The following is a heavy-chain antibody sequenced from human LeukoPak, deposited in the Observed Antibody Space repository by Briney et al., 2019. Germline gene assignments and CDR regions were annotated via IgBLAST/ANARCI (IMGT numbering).Heavy chain of an antibody. CDR3: ARGSSPFDY. Sequence: SEILSLTCTVSGGSISSSSYYWSWIRQPPGKGLEWIGSLYYSGNTNYNPSLKSRVTISLDTSKNQFSLKLSSVTAADTAVYYCARGSSPFDYWGQGTLVTVSS. CDR2: LYYSGNT. V-gene: IGHV4-61*05. CDR1: GGSISSSSYY. J-gene: IGHJ4*02.